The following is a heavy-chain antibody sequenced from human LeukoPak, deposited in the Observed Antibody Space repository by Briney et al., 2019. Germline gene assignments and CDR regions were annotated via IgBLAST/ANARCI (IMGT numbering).Heavy chain of an antibody. J-gene: IGHJ4*02. CDR2: MNPNSGNT. CDR1: GYTFTSYD. CDR3: ARDLSTPELDY. V-gene: IGHV1-8*03. D-gene: IGHD2-15*01. Sequence: ASVKVSCKASGYTFTSYDINWVRQATGQGLEWMGWMNPNSGNTDYAQKFQGRFTITINTSISTAYMELSSLRSEDTAVYYCARDLSTPELDYWGQGTLVTVSS.